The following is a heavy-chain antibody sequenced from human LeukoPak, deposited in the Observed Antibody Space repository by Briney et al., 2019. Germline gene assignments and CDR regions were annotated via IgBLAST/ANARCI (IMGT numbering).Heavy chain of an antibody. CDR3: ATDRYSAQGNYYYGMDV. CDR1: GYTLTELS. CDR2: FDPEDGET. V-gene: IGHV1-24*01. J-gene: IGHJ6*02. Sequence: ASVKVSCKVSGYTLTELSMHWVRQAPGKGLEWMGGFDPEDGETIYAQKFQGRATMTEDTSTDTAYMELSSLRSEDTAVYYCATDRYSAQGNYYYGMDVWGQGTTVTVSS. D-gene: IGHD5-18*01.